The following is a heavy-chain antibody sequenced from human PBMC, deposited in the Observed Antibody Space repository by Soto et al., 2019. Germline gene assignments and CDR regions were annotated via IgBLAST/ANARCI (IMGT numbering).Heavy chain of an antibody. CDR2: IIPIFGTA. CDR3: AGSMVRGVPGRFGMDV. D-gene: IGHD3-10*01. V-gene: IGHV1-69*01. CDR1: GGPFISYA. Sequence: SVKVSCKASGGPFISYAISWVRQAPGQGLEWMGGIIPIFGTANYAQKFQGRVTITADESTSTAYMELSSLRSEDTAVYYCAGSMVRGVPGRFGMDVWGQGTTVTVSS. J-gene: IGHJ6*02.